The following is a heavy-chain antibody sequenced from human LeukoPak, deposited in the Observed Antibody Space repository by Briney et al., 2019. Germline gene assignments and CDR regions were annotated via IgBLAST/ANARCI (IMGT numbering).Heavy chain of an antibody. CDR2: IKQDGSEK. V-gene: IGHV3-7*02. Sequence: PGGSLRLSCTASRFSVSSHYINWVRQAPGRGLEWVANIKQDGSEKYYVDSVKGRFTISRDNPKNSVFLQMNSLRAEDTAVYYCARSGSYFFFWGQGTLVTVSS. D-gene: IGHD1-26*01. CDR3: ARSGSYFFF. CDR1: RFSVSSHY. J-gene: IGHJ4*02.